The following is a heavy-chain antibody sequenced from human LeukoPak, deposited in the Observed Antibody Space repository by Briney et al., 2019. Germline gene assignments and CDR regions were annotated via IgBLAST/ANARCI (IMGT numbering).Heavy chain of an antibody. CDR2: IYYSGST. J-gene: IGHJ4*02. D-gene: IGHD3-10*01. CDR1: GGSISSSSYY. Sequence: PSETLSLTCTVSGGSISSSSYYWGWIRQPPGKGLEWIGNIYYSGSTYCNPSLKSRVTISVDTSKNQFSLKLSAVTAADTAVYYCAKHYMGSSYNHGLDCWGQGTLVTVSS. CDR3: AKHYMGSSYNHGLDC. V-gene: IGHV4-39*01.